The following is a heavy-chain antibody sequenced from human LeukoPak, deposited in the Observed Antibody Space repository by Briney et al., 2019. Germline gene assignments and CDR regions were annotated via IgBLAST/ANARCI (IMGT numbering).Heavy chain of an antibody. D-gene: IGHD6-19*01. CDR3: AKDSYQYSSATN. CDR1: GFTFSSYG. CDR2: ISYDGSNK. Sequence: GGSLRLSCAASGFTFSSYGMHWVRQAPGKGLDWVAVISYDGSNKYYADSVKGRFTISRDNSKNTLYLQMNSLRAEDTAVYYCAKDSYQYSSATNWGQGALVTVSS. J-gene: IGHJ4*02. V-gene: IGHV3-30*18.